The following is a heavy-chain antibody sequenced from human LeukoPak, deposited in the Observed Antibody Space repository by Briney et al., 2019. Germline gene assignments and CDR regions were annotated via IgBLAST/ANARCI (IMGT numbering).Heavy chain of an antibody. CDR1: GYTFITHG. D-gene: IGHD3-9*01. J-gene: IGHJ4*02. V-gene: IGHV1-18*01. CDR3: ARGRLRYLDWTRAYSDY. Sequence: ASVTVSCTASGYTFITHGLTWVRQAPGQGLEWMGWISAYNGNTIYAQTLQDRHTMTTDTSTSTAYMELRSLRSDDTAVYYCARGRLRYLDWTRAYSDYWGQGTLVTVSS. CDR2: ISAYNGNT.